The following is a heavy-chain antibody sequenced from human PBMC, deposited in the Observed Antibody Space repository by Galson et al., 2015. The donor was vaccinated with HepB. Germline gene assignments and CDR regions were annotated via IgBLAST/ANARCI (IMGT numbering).Heavy chain of an antibody. CDR1: GGTFSSYT. Sequence: SVKVSCKASGGTFSSYTISWVRQAPGQGLEWMGRIIPILGIANYAQKFQGRVTITADKSTSTAYMELSSLRSEDTAVYYCARESAGYSSSWDRAVIDYWGQGTLVTVSS. V-gene: IGHV1-69*04. J-gene: IGHJ4*02. D-gene: IGHD6-13*01. CDR3: ARESAGYSSSWDRAVIDY. CDR2: IIPILGIA.